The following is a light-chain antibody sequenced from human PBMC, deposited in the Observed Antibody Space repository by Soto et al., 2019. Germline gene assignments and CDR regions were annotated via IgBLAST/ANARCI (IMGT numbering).Light chain of an antibody. Sequence: EIVMTQSPATLSVSPGERATLSCRARQSVSSNLAWYQQKPGQAPRLLIYGASTRATGIPARFSGSGSGTEFTVTISSLQSEDFAVYYCQQYNNWPPYTFGQGTKLEIK. CDR3: QQYNNWPPYT. J-gene: IGKJ2*01. CDR1: QSVSSN. CDR2: GAS. V-gene: IGKV3-15*01.